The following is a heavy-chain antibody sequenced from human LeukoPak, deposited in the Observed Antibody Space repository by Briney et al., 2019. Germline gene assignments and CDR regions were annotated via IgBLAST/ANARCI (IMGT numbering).Heavy chain of an antibody. CDR1: GGSFSDYF. CDR3: AXDVVVVPAAIHYGMDV. Sequence: SETLSLTCAVYGGSFSDYFWGWIRQPPGKGLEWIGEINHSGRTYYNPSLKSRVTISVDTSKNQFSLNLSSVTAADTAVYYCAXDVVVVPAAIHYGMDVWGQGTTVTVSS. CDR2: INHSGRT. J-gene: IGHJ6*02. V-gene: IGHV4-34*01. D-gene: IGHD2-2*01.